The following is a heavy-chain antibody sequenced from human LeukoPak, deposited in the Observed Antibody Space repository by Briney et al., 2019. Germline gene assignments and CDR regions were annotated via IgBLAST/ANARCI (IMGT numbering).Heavy chain of an antibody. Sequence: GGSLRLSCADSGFTFSDAWMSWVRQAPGRGLEWVGRTKSKTDGAATDYAAPVKGRFTISRDDSKNTLFLQMNSLRTEDTAVYYCTTATMIRGVSDYWGQGTLVTVSS. CDR2: TKSKTDGAAT. CDR3: TTATMIRGVSDY. J-gene: IGHJ4*02. D-gene: IGHD3-10*01. CDR1: GFTFSDAW. V-gene: IGHV3-15*01.